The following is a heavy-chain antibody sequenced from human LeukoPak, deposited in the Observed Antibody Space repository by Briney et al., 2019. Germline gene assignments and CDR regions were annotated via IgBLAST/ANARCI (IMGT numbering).Heavy chain of an antibody. Sequence: GASVKVSCKTSGYTFIAYHIHWVRQAPGQGLEWMGWINPNTGGTNYAQKFQGRVTMTRDTSISTAYMDLTRLRYDDTAVYFCARAGESAYNLQGSWGQGALVTVSS. D-gene: IGHD5-24*01. V-gene: IGHV1-2*02. CDR2: INPNTGGT. CDR1: GYTFIAYH. J-gene: IGHJ5*02. CDR3: ARAGESAYNLQGS.